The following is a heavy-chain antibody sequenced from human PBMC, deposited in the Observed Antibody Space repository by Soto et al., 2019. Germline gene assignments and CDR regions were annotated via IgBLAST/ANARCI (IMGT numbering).Heavy chain of an antibody. CDR3: ARHYRSGRFDY. Sequence: SETLSLTCAVYGESFSGHIWTWIRQTPGKGLQWIGQINHSGSARYNPSLNSRVTISVDTSKNQFSLNLRSVTAADTAVYYCARHYRSGRFDYWGQGTLVTVSS. V-gene: IGHV4-34*01. CDR1: GESFSGHI. J-gene: IGHJ4*02. CDR2: INHSGSA. D-gene: IGHD3-10*01.